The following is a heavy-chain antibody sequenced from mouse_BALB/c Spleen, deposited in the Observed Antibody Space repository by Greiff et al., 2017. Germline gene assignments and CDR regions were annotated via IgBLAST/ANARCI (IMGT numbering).Heavy chain of an antibody. Sequence: EVQLVESGPGLVKPSQSLSLTCTVTGYSITSDYAWNWIRQFPGNKLEWMGYISYSGSTSYNPSLKSRISITRDTSKNQFFLQLNSVTTEDTATYYCARGGGRSYFDYWGQGTTLTVSS. CDR2: ISYSGST. CDR1: GYSITSDYA. J-gene: IGHJ2*01. V-gene: IGHV3-2*02. D-gene: IGHD3-3*01. CDR3: ARGGGRSYFDY.